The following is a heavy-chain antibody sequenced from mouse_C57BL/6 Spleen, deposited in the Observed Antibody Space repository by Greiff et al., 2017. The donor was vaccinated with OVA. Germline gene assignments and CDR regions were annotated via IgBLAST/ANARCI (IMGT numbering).Heavy chain of an antibody. CDR2: IDPENGDT. Sequence: EVQRVESGAELVRPGASVKLSCTASGFNIKDDYMHWVKQRPEQGLEWIGWIDPENGDTEYASKFQGKATITADTSSNTAYLQLSSLTSEDTAVYYCTQTAQEAMDYWGQGTSVTVSS. V-gene: IGHV14-4*01. CDR3: TQTAQEAMDY. J-gene: IGHJ4*01. CDR1: GFNIKDDY. D-gene: IGHD3-2*02.